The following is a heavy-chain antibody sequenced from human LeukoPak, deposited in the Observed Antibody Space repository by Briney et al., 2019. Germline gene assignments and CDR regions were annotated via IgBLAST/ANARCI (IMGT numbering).Heavy chain of an antibody. J-gene: IGHJ5*02. CDR1: GFTVSSNY. V-gene: IGHV3-53*01. Sequence: GGSLRLSCAASGFTVSSNYMTWVRQAPGKGLEWVSIIYSSGSTYYADSLKGRFTISRDNSKNTVYLQMSSLRAEDTAVYYCARDREYTDYLHNWFDPWGQGTLVTVSS. D-gene: IGHD4-11*01. CDR3: ARDREYTDYLHNWFDP. CDR2: IYSSGST.